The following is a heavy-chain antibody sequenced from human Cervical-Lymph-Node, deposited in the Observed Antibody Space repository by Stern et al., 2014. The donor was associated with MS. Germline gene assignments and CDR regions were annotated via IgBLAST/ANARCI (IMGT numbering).Heavy chain of an antibody. CDR2: TFPADSAS. J-gene: IGHJ6*02. CDR1: GYNFGDYW. D-gene: IGHD2-2*01. V-gene: IGHV5-51*01. CDR3: ARHQPAATFAMDV. Sequence: EVQLVQSGAEVKKPGESLRISCKGSGYNFGDYWIGWVRRTPGKGLEWMGTTFPADSASRYRPSFEGQAPISADEAISTAFLQSSSLKASDTGIYYCARHQPAATFAMDVWGQGTTVIVSS.